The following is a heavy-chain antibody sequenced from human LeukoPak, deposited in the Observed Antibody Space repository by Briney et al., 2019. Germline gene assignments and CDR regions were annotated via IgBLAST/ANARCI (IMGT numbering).Heavy chain of an antibody. Sequence: SETLSLTCTVSGGSISIYYWSWIRQPPGKGLEWIGNIYYSGSTNYNPSPKSRVTISVDTSKNQFSLRLSSVTAADTAVYYCASRGSGNPYFDYWGQGTLVTVSS. CDR3: ASRGSGNPYFDY. J-gene: IGHJ4*02. V-gene: IGHV4-59*01. CDR1: GGSISIYY. D-gene: IGHD1-26*01. CDR2: IYYSGST.